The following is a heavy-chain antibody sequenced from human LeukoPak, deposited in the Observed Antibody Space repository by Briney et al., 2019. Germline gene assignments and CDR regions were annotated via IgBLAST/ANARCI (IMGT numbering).Heavy chain of an antibody. Sequence: PSETLSLTCTVSGGSISSYYWSWIRQPPGKGLEWIGYIYYSGSTNYNPSLKSRVTISVDTSKNQFSLKLTSVTAADTAVYYCARLIGSGPFDHWGQGTLVTVSS. D-gene: IGHD3-10*01. CDR1: GGSISSYY. CDR2: IYYSGST. CDR3: ARLIGSGPFDH. J-gene: IGHJ4*02. V-gene: IGHV4-59*08.